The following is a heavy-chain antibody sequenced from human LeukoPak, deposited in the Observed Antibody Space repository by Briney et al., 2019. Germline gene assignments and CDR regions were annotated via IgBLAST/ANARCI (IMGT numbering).Heavy chain of an antibody. CDR2: IYYSGST. D-gene: IGHD4-17*01. J-gene: IGHJ5*02. Sequence: SETLSLTCTVSGGSISSSSYYWGWIRQPPGKGLEWIASIYYSGSTYYNPSPKSRVTISVDTSKNQFSLRLSAVTAADTAVYYCAREKNEDDYGDYRWFDPWGQGTLVTVSS. CDR3: AREKNEDDYGDYRWFDP. V-gene: IGHV4-39*02. CDR1: GGSISSSSYY.